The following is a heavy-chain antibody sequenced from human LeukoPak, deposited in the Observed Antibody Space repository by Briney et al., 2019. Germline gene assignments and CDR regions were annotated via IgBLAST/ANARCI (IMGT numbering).Heavy chain of an antibody. CDR3: ARVASTRQALFFDY. CDR1: GFTFSSYP. D-gene: IGHD2-15*01. CDR2: ISSNGVST. Sequence: GGSLRLSCAASGFTFSSYPMHWVRQAPGKGLEYVSAISSNGVSTYYANSVKGRFTISRDNSKNTLYLQTGSLRAEDMAVYYCARVASTRQALFFDYWGQGTLVTVSS. J-gene: IGHJ4*02. V-gene: IGHV3-64*01.